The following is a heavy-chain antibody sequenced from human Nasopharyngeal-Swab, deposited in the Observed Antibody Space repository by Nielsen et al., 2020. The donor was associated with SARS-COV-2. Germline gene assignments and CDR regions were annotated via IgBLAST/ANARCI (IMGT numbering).Heavy chain of an antibody. D-gene: IGHD6-19*01. Sequence: GESLKISCAASDITFSNSAMGWVRQAPGKGLEWVSAISASGDGKYYADSVKGRFIISRDNSKSTLYLRLNNLRAEDTALYYCAKNIRTLAGSAYWGQGTLVTVSS. CDR1: DITFSNSA. CDR3: AKNIRTLAGSAY. V-gene: IGHV3-23*01. J-gene: IGHJ4*02. CDR2: ISASGDGK.